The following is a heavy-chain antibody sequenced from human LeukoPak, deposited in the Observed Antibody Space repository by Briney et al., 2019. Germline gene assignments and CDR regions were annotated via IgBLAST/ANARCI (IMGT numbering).Heavy chain of an antibody. V-gene: IGHV3-30*03. CDR1: GFTFSSYG. CDR2: ISYDGSNK. D-gene: IGHD3-10*01. CDR3: ARSRGMASQNGMDV. J-gene: IGHJ6*02. Sequence: GRSLRLSCAASGFTFSSYGMHWVRQAPGKGLEWVAVISYDGSNKYYADSVKGRFTISRDNAKNSLYVQMNSLKASDTAMYYCARSRGMASQNGMDVWGQGTPVTVSS.